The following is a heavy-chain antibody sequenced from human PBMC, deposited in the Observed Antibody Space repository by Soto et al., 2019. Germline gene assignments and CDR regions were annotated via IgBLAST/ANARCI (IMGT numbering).Heavy chain of an antibody. Sequence: QVQLVESGGGVVRPGTSLRLSCAATGFSFSAHGMRWVRQAPGKGLEWLAVINDGSEEGYADSVRGRFTISRDNARNILYLQIDNLRAEDSALYYCARDDLFVDNGLDHWGRGTLVTVSS. CDR3: ARDDLFVDNGLDH. CDR1: GFSFSAHG. CDR2: INDGSEE. J-gene: IGHJ4*02. V-gene: IGHV3-33*01. D-gene: IGHD1-1*01.